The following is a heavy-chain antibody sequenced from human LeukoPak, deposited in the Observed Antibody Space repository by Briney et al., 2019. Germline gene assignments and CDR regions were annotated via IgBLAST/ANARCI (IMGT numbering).Heavy chain of an antibody. J-gene: IGHJ6*02. CDR2: ISFDGNNK. Sequence: QPGRSLRLSCAASGFTFSNYAVHWVRQAPGKGLEWVSLISFDGNNKYYADSVKGRFTISRDNSKNTLFLQMNSLRAEDTAVYYCARDPSYCSSTNCYVGSPLYYYYPMDVWGQGTTVTVSS. D-gene: IGHD2-2*01. V-gene: IGHV3-30-3*01. CDR3: ARDPSYCSSTNCYVGSPLYYYYPMDV. CDR1: GFTFSNYA.